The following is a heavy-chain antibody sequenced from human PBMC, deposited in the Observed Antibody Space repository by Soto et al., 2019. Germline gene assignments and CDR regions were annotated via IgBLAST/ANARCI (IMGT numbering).Heavy chain of an antibody. CDR2: ISDSGST. V-gene: IGHV4-31*03. J-gene: IGHJ5*02. D-gene: IGHD2-2*02. CDR3: AKDPLYGWFDP. Sequence: SETLSLTCTVSGGSISGGGYYWSWIRQHPGKGLEWIGFISDSGSTYYNPSLKSRVTISVDTSRNQFSLNLNSVTAADTAVYYCAKDPLYGWFDPWGQGTLVTVSS. CDR1: GGSISGGGYY.